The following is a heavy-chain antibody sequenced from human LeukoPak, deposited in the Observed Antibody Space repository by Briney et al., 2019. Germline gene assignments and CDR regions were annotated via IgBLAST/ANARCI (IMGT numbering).Heavy chain of an antibody. CDR2: ISSSSNTI. D-gene: IGHD3-22*01. CDR3: ARDRYYDSGGFYFDY. CDR1: GFTFSTYS. Sequence: GGSLRLSCAASGFTFSTYSMNWVRQAPGKGLEWVSYISSSSNTIYYADSVKDRFTISRDNAKNSLYLQMNSLRDEDTAVYYCARDRYYDSGGFYFDYWGQGTLVTVSS. V-gene: IGHV3-48*02. J-gene: IGHJ4*02.